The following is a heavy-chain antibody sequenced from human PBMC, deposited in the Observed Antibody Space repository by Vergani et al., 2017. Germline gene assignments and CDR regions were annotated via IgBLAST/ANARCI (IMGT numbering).Heavy chain of an antibody. D-gene: IGHD5-18*01. CDR1: GYTFTNYY. J-gene: IGHJ4*02. Sequence: QVLLVQSGAEVKKPGASVRVSCKTSGYTFTNYYIHWVRQAPGQGLEWMGIINPSGGSTTYAQQFQGRFTMTRDTSTSTVYMDLSNLRSEDTAVYYCARPHGDSLRPDSRRLDYWGQGTLVTVSS. CDR3: ARPHGDSLRPDSRRLDY. CDR2: INPSGGST. V-gene: IGHV1-46*03.